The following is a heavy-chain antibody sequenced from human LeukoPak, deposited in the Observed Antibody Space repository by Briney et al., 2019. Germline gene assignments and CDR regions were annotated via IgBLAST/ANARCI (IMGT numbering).Heavy chain of an antibody. CDR3: ARVDRTRTYSSGWYSRGDYYGMDV. Sequence: GASVKVSCKASGYTFTSYGISWVRQAPGQGLEWVGWVSAYNGNTNYAQKLQGRVTMTTDTSTSTAYMELRSLRSDDTAVYYCARVDRTRTYSSGWYSRGDYYGMDVWGQGTTVTVSS. CDR1: GYTFTSYG. V-gene: IGHV1-18*01. D-gene: IGHD6-19*01. J-gene: IGHJ6*02. CDR2: VSAYNGNT.